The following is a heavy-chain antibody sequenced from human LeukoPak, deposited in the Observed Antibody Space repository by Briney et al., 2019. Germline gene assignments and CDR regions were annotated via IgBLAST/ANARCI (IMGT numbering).Heavy chain of an antibody. J-gene: IGHJ5*02. CDR1: GFTSSSYW. CDR3: ARVRRIAAAGEGLS. CDR2: IKQDGSEK. Sequence: GGSLRLSCAASGFTSSSYWMSWVRQAPGKGLEWVANIKQDGSEKYYVDSVKGRFTISRDNAKNSLYLQMNSLRAEDTAVYYCARVRRIAAAGEGLSWGQGTLVTVSS. D-gene: IGHD6-13*01. V-gene: IGHV3-7*03.